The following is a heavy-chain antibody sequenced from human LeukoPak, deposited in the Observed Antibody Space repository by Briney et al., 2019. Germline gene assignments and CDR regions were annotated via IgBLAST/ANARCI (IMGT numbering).Heavy chain of an antibody. D-gene: IGHD3-3*01. J-gene: IGHJ3*02. CDR3: AKDLTGVTYYDFWSGYSDNAFDI. Sequence: GGSLRLSCAASGFTFSSYAMSWVRQAPGKGLEWVSAISGSGGSTYYADSVKGRFTISRDNSKNTLYLQMSSLRAEDTAVYYCAKDLTGVTYYDFWSGYSDNAFDIWGQGKMVTVSS. CDR2: ISGSGGST. V-gene: IGHV3-23*01. CDR1: GFTFSSYA.